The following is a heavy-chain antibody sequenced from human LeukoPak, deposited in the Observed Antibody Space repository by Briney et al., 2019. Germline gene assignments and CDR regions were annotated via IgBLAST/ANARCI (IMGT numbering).Heavy chain of an antibody. CDR1: GFTFSNHG. V-gene: IGHV3-30*02. D-gene: IGHD6-19*01. J-gene: IGHJ4*02. CDR3: AKDQYSSGWYFDY. Sequence: GGSLRLSCAASGFTFSNHGMHWVRQAPGKGLEWVAFIRYDGSNKYYADSVKGRFTISRDNSKNTLYLQMNSLRVEDTAIYYCAKDQYSSGWYFDYWGQGTLVTVSS. CDR2: IRYDGSNK.